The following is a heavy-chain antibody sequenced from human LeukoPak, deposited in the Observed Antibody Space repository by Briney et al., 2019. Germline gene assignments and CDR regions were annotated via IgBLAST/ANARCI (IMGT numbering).Heavy chain of an antibody. Sequence: ASVKVSCKASGYTFTSYYMHWVRQAPGQGLEWMGIINPSGGSTSYAQKFQGRVTMTRDTSTSTVYMELSSLRSEDTAVYYCARDGPGIAAADLPGGYYYYYMDVWAKGTTVTVSS. CDR3: ARDGPGIAAADLPGGYYYYYMDV. V-gene: IGHV1-46*01. CDR1: GYTFTSYY. CDR2: INPSGGST. D-gene: IGHD6-13*01. J-gene: IGHJ6*03.